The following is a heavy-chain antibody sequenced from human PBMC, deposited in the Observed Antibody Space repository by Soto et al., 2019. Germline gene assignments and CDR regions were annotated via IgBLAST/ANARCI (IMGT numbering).Heavy chain of an antibody. D-gene: IGHD6-19*01. CDR1: GGSISSYY. J-gene: IGHJ4*02. V-gene: IGHV4-59*08. CDR2: IYYSGST. CDR3: AGHEGVRSGWQNRAYYFDY. Sequence: SQTLSLTCTVSGGSISSYYWSWIRQPPGKGLEWIGYIYYSGSTNYNPTLKCRVTISVATSKNHLPLKLSSVTAADTAVYYCAGHEGVRSGWQNRAYYFDYWGQGTLVTVSS.